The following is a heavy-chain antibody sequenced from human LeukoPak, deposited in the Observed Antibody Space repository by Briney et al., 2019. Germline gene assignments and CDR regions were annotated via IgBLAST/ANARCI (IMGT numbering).Heavy chain of an antibody. V-gene: IGHV1-8*01. CDR2: MNPNSGNT. CDR3: ARARVRAARPEDY. D-gene: IGHD6-6*01. Sequence: ASVKVSCKASGYTFTSYDINWVRQATGQGLEWMGWMNPNSGNTGYAQKFQGRVTMTRNTSISTVYMELSSLRSEDTAVYYCARARVRAARPEDYWGQGTLVTVSS. CDR1: GYTFTSYD. J-gene: IGHJ4*02.